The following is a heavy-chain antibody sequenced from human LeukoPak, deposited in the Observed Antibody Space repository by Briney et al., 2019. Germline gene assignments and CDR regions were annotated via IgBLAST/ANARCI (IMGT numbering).Heavy chain of an antibody. V-gene: IGHV1-69*01. CDR1: GGTFITYA. J-gene: IGHJ4*02. Sequence: SVKVSFKASGGTFITYAISWVRQAPGQGLEWMGGIIPIFGTANYAQKFQGRVTITADESTSTAYMELSSLRSEDTAVYYCAGGITFGGVIATYTDYWGQGTLVTVSS. CDR3: AGGITFGGVIATYTDY. D-gene: IGHD3-16*02. CDR2: IIPIFGTA.